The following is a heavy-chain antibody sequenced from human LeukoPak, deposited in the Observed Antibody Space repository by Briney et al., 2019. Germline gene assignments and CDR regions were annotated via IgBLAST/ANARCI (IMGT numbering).Heavy chain of an antibody. D-gene: IGHD6-13*01. Sequence: SETLSLTCAVYGGSFSGYYWSWIRQPPGKGLEWIGEINHSGSTNYNPSLKSRVTISVDTSKNQFSLKLSSVTAADTAVYYCARERFSRHSSSCITGNWFDPWGQGTLVTVSS. V-gene: IGHV4-34*01. CDR1: GGSFSGYY. J-gene: IGHJ5*02. CDR3: ARERFSRHSSSCITGNWFDP. CDR2: INHSGST.